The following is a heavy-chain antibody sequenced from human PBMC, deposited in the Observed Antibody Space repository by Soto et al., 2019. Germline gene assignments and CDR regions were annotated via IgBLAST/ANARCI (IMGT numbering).Heavy chain of an antibody. J-gene: IGHJ4*02. Sequence: PGGSLRLSCAASGFTFSSYAMSWVRQAPGKGLEWVSAISGSGGSTYYADSVKGRFTISRDNSKNTLYLQMNSLRAEDTAVYYCAKPQLPRGSELESDYWGQGTLVTVSS. CDR3: AKPQLPRGSELESDY. CDR1: GFTFSSYA. CDR2: ISGSGGST. V-gene: IGHV3-23*01. D-gene: IGHD1-7*01.